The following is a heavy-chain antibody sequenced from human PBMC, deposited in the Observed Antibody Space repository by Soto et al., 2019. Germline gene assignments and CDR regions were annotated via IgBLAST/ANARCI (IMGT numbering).Heavy chain of an antibody. V-gene: IGHV3-23*01. CDR2: ISGSGGST. D-gene: IGHD3-9*01. CDR3: AKDQYDILTGYYHY. CDR1: GFTFRSYA. J-gene: IGHJ4*02. Sequence: GGSLRLSCAASGFTFRSYAMSWVRQAPGKGLEWVSAISGSGGSTYYADSVKGRFTISRDNSKNTLYLQMNSLRAEDTAVYYCAKDQYDILTGYYHYWGQGTLVTVSS.